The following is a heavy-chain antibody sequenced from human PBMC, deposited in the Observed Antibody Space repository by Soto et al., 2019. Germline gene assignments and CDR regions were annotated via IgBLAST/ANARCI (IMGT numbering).Heavy chain of an antibody. D-gene: IGHD2-2*01. CDR3: ARGTPRPAAMHYFDY. V-gene: IGHV3-53*01. CDR2: IYSGGST. J-gene: IGHJ4*02. Sequence: GVLRLSCAASGFTVSSNYMSWVRQAPGKGLEWVSVIYSGGSTYYADSVKGRFTISRDNSKNTLYLQMNSLRAEDTAVYYCARGTPRPAAMHYFDYWGQGTLVTVSS. CDR1: GFTVSSNY.